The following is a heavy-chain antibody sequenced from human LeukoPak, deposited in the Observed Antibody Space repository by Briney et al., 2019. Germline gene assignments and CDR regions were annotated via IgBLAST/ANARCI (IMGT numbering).Heavy chain of an antibody. J-gene: IGHJ4*02. D-gene: IGHD4-17*01. Sequence: SETLSLTCSVSGGSISSRGYYWAWIRQPPGKGLEWIGYIYYSGSTYYNPSLKSRVAISVDTSKNQLSLKLSSVTAADTAVYYCARSHPYGDHKYWGQGTLVTVPS. CDR1: GGSISSRGYY. CDR2: IYYSGST. V-gene: IGHV4-31*03. CDR3: ARSHPYGDHKY.